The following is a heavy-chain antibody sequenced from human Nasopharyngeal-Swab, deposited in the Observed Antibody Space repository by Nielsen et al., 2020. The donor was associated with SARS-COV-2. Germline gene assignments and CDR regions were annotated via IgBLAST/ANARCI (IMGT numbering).Heavy chain of an antibody. CDR2: IYYSGST. D-gene: IGHD6-19*01. Sequence: WIRQPPGKGLEWIGSIYYSGSTYYNPSLKSRVTISVDTSKNQFSLKLSSVTAADTAVYYCARQWSIQQTNSGWYSSPDYYYYMDVWGKGTTVTVSS. CDR3: ARQWSIQQTNSGWYSSPDYYYYMDV. V-gene: IGHV4-39*01. J-gene: IGHJ6*03.